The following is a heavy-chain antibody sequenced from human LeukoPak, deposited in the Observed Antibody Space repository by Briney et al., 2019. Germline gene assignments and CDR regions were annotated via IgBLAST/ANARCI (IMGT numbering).Heavy chain of an antibody. CDR3: ARSRVVVTADAFDI. J-gene: IGHJ3*02. V-gene: IGHV1-18*01. D-gene: IGHD2-21*02. CDR2: ISAYNGNT. Sequence: ASVKVSCKASGYTFTTFGISWVRQAPGQGLEWMGWISAYNGNTNYAQKLQGRVTMTTDTSTSTAYMELGSLRSDDTAVYYCARSRVVVTADAFDIWGQGTMVTVPS. CDR1: GYTFTTFG.